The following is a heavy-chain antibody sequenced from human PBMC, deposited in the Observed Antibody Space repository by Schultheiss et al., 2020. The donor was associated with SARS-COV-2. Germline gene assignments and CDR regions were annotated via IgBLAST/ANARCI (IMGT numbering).Heavy chain of an antibody. CDR2: ISYDGNNK. D-gene: IGHD3-10*01. Sequence: GALRLSCAASGFTFSSYAMHWVRQAPGKGLEWVAVISYDGNNKYYADSVKGRFTISRDNPKNTLSLQMNSLRAEDTAVYYCTKDGQPGYGMDVWGQGTTVTVSS. CDR3: TKDGQPGYGMDV. CDR1: GFTFSSYA. V-gene: IGHV3-30-3*01. J-gene: IGHJ6*02.